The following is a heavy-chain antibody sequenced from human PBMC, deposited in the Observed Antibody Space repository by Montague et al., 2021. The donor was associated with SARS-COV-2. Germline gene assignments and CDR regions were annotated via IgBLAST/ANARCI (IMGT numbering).Heavy chain of an antibody. D-gene: IGHD6-19*01. CDR3: TTGEGVYGWRYYFDY. V-gene: IGHV4-59*01. CDR2: ADNSGST. Sequence: SETLSLTCTVSGGSIRTNYWSWIRQPPGQRLEWIGYADNSGSTDYSPSLKSRVTISLETSKRQFSLRLNSVTEADTAVYYCTTGEGVYGWRYYFDYWSQGTLVTVSS. J-gene: IGHJ4*02. CDR1: GGSIRTNY.